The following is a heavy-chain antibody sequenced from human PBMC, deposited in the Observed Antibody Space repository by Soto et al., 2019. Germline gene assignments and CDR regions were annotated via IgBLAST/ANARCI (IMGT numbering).Heavy chain of an antibody. J-gene: IGHJ5*02. CDR3: ARDAEDYNWFDP. Sequence: ASVKVSCKASGGTFSSYAISWVRQAPGQGLEWMGGIIPIFGTASYAQKFQGRVTITADESTSTAYMELSSLRSEDTAVYYCARDAEDYNWFDPWGQGTLVTVSS. CDR1: GGTFSSYA. CDR2: IIPIFGTA. V-gene: IGHV1-69*13.